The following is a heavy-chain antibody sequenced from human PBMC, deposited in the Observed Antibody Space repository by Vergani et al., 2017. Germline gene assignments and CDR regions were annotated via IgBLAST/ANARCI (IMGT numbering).Heavy chain of an antibody. D-gene: IGHD6-13*01. CDR3: ARVTRTGIAAYYYMDV. J-gene: IGHJ6*03. V-gene: IGHV3-72*01. CDR2: TRNKANSYTT. Sequence: EVQLVESGGGLVQPGGSLRLSCAASGFTFSDHYMDWVRQAPGKGLEWVGRTRNKANSYTTEYAASVKGRFTISRDDSKNSLYLQMNSLKTEDTAVYYCARVTRTGIAAYYYMDVWGKGTTVTVSS. CDR1: GFTFSDHY.